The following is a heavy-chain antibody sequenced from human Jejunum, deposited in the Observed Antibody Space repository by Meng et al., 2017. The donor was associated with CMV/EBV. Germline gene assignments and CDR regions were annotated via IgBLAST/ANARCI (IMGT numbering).Heavy chain of an antibody. V-gene: IGHV1-18*01. J-gene: IGHJ4*02. CDR2: ISTYNDNP. Sequence: QVPVVQSGAEVKRAGDSVNVSCKASGYTFSSYGFTWVRQAPGQGLEWLGWISTYNDNPKYAQKVQGRVTMTADPSTSTAYMELRSLTSDDTAVYYCARDMWPHIVVVTAPSEFWGQGTLVTVSS. D-gene: IGHD2-21*02. CDR3: ARDMWPHIVVVTAPSEF. CDR1: GYTFSSYG.